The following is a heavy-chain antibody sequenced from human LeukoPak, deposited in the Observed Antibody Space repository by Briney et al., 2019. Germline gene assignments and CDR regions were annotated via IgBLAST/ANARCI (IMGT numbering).Heavy chain of an antibody. CDR3: ASGNYDSSGYNWFDP. J-gene: IGHJ5*02. Sequence: GGSLRLSCAASGFTFSSYWMSWVRQAPGKGREWVANIKQDGREKYYVDSVKGRFTISRDNAKNSLYLQMNSLRAEDTAVYYCASGNYDSSGYNWFDPWGQGTLVTVSS. CDR1: GFTFSSYW. V-gene: IGHV3-7*01. CDR2: IKQDGREK. D-gene: IGHD3-22*01.